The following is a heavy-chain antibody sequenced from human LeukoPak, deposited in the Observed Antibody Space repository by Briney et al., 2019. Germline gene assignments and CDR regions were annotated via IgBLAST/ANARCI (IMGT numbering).Heavy chain of an antibody. J-gene: IGHJ4*02. Sequence: PSETLSLTCAVSGGSISSGGYSWSWIRQPPGKGLEWIGYIYHSGSTYYNPSLKSRVTISVDRSKNQFSLKLSSVTAADTAVYYCARDRVDGDYVSYFDYWGQGTLVTVSS. CDR2: IYHSGST. V-gene: IGHV4-30-2*01. D-gene: IGHD4-17*01. CDR3: ARDRVDGDYVSYFDY. CDR1: GGSISSGGYS.